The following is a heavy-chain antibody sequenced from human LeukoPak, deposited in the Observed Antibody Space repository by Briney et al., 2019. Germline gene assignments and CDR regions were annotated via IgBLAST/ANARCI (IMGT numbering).Heavy chain of an antibody. CDR3: AYLLGVVVVAATDGRDAFGI. CDR2: ISGSGGSA. CDR1: GFTFSSYA. J-gene: IGHJ3*02. D-gene: IGHD2-15*01. V-gene: IGHV3-23*01. Sequence: GGSLRLSCAASGFTFSSYAMSWVRQAPGKGLEWVSAISGSGGSAYYADSVKGRFTISRDNSKNTLYLQMNSLRAEDTAVYYCAYLLGVVVVAATDGRDAFGIWGQGTMVTVSS.